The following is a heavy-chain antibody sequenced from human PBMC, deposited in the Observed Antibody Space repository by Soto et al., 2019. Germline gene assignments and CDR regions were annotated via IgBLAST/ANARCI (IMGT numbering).Heavy chain of an antibody. V-gene: IGHV3-72*01. D-gene: IGHD3-10*01. CDR2: IRNKANNYHT. J-gene: IGHJ3*01. CDR3: AIVQVGDLPLKAYDF. Sequence: EVQLVESGGGLVQPGGSLRLSCAASGFTFSDHYLDWVRQAAGKGLEWVGRIRNKANNYHTVYAASVKARFTISRDDSRASLYLQMNSLKIEDTAVYYCAIVQVGDLPLKAYDFWGQGTMVTVSS. CDR1: GFTFSDHY.